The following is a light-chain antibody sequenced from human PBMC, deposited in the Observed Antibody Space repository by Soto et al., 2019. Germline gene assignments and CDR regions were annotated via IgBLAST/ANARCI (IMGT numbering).Light chain of an antibody. V-gene: IGKV3-20*01. CDR3: QQYHISPVT. CDR2: GAS. CDR1: QGVSSSF. J-gene: IGKJ1*01. Sequence: EIVLTQSPGTLSLSPGERATLSCRASQGVSSSFLTWYQQKPGQAPRLLIYGASSRATGIPDRFSGSGSGTDFTLTISRLEPEDFALYFCQQYHISPVTFGQGTMGDIK.